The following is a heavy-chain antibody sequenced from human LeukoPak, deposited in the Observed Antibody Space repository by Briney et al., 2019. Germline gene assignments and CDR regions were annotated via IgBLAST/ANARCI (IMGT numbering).Heavy chain of an antibody. J-gene: IGHJ4*02. CDR2: MYHSGST. Sequence: SETLSLTCSVSGYSISSAYYWGWIRQPPGKGLEWIGTMYHSGSTNYNPSLKSRITISVDTSQNQFSLKLSSVTAADTAVYYCARDRALGSGKYYFDYWGQGTLVTVSA. D-gene: IGHD3-16*01. CDR3: ARDRALGSGKYYFDY. V-gene: IGHV4-38-2*02. CDR1: GYSISSAYY.